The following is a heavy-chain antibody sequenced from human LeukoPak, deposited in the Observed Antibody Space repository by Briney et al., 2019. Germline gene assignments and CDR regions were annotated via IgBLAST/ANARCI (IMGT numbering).Heavy chain of an antibody. Sequence: KSSETLSLTCTVSSASISNYYWSWIRQPPEKGLEWIGCVYSCGSINYNPSLKSRVTMSVDPPKNQFSLSLTSVTAADTAVYYCARDGGNGDFDTHFDYWGHAILATVSS. CDR3: ARDGGNGDFDTHFDY. J-gene: IGHJ4*01. CDR2: VYSCGSI. V-gene: IGHV4-59*01. CDR1: SASISNYY. D-gene: IGHD4-17*01.